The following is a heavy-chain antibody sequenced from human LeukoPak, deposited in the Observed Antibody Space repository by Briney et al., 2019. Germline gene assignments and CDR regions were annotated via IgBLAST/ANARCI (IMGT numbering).Heavy chain of an antibody. V-gene: IGHV4-59*01. CDR3: ARVNYDSWSGRKWYAFDI. Sequence: PSETLSLTCTVSGGSISSYYWSWIRQPPGKGLEWIGYIYYSGSTNYNPSLKSRVTISVDTSKNQFSLKLSSVTAADTAVYYCARVNYDSWSGRKWYAFDIWGQGTMVTVSS. CDR2: IYYSGST. J-gene: IGHJ3*02. D-gene: IGHD3-3*01. CDR1: GGSISSYY.